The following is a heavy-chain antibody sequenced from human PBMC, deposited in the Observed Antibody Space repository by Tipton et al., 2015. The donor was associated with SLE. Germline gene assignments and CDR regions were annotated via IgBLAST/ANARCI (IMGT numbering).Heavy chain of an antibody. J-gene: IGHJ4*02. D-gene: IGHD1-26*01. CDR3: ARGGWELSFDY. CDR2: IDDSGNT. CDR1: GGSISSGDYY. V-gene: IGHV4-61*08. Sequence: TLSLTCTVSGGSISSGDYYWSWIRQPPGKGLEWIGYIDDSGNTDYTPSLKSRVTISVDTSKNQFSLKLSSVTAADTAVYYCARGGWELSFDYWGQGTLVTVSS.